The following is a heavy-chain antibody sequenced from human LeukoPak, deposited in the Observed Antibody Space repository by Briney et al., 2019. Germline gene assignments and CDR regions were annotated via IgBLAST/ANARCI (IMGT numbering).Heavy chain of an antibody. D-gene: IGHD5-18*01. CDR1: GGSISSGGYS. CDR2: IYHSGST. V-gene: IGHV4-30-2*01. J-gene: IGHJ5*02. CDR3: ARVERGYSYGYPPNWFDP. Sequence: PSETLSLTCAVSGGSISSGGYSWSWIRQPPGKGLEWIGYIYHSGSTYYNPSLKSRVTISVDRSKNQFSLKLSSVTAADTAVYYCARVERGYSYGYPPNWFDPWGQGTLVTVSS.